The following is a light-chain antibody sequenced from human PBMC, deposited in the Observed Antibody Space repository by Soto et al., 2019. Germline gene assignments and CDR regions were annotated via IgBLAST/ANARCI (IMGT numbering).Light chain of an antibody. CDR2: EVS. CDR3: SSYTSSSTLVV. CDR1: SSDVGGYNY. J-gene: IGLJ2*01. Sequence: QSALTQPASVSGSPGQSITISCTGTSSDVGGYNYVSWYQQHPGKAPKLMIYEVSNGPSGVSNRFSGSKSGNTASLTISGLQAEDEADYYCSSYTSSSTLVVFGGRTKLTVL. V-gene: IGLV2-14*01.